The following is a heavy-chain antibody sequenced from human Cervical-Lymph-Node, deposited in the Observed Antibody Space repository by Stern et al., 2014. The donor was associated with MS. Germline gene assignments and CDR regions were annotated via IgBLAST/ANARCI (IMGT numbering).Heavy chain of an antibody. Sequence: QLVQSGPVVKRPGSSVRVSCEASGVNFSSRRISWVRPAPGHGLEWMGSIILLLATTEYAKKFQGRLAITADEATGTAYMGLSGLRPEDTAIYYCATDGEQTLGLADDWGQGTLVTV. CDR1: GVNFSSRR. J-gene: IGHJ4*02. CDR2: IILLLATT. D-gene: IGHD3-16*01. V-gene: IGHV1-69*11. CDR3: ATDGEQTLGLADD.